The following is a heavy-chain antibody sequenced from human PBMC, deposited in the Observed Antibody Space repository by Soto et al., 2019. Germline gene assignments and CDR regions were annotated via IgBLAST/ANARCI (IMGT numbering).Heavy chain of an antibody. J-gene: IGHJ4*02. V-gene: IGHV4-59*01. Sequence: LTCTVAGGSISSYYGSWIRQPPGKGLEWIGYVYYSGSTNYNPSLKSRVTISLDTSKSQFSLKLSSVTAADSAVYYCARTIKNLAVISAFDNCAQGTLLTLSA. CDR2: VYYSGST. CDR3: ARTIKNLAVISAFDN. CDR1: GGSISSYY. D-gene: IGHD3-22*01.